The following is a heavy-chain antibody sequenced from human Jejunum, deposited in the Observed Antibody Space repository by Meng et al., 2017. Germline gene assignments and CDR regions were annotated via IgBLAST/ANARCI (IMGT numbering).Heavy chain of an antibody. CDR3: ARGGYYSFDY. CDR2: IYHSGST. J-gene: IGHJ4*02. Sequence: QVHLVEAGPGLVKPSETLSLTCAVSGGTISSVYWWTWVRQSPGKGLEWIGEIYHSGSTNYNPSLKSRVTISVDKSKNQFSLKLTSVTAADTAVYYCARGGYYSFDYWGQGTLVTVSS. D-gene: IGHD5-18*01. CDR1: GGTISSVYW. V-gene: IGHV4-4*02.